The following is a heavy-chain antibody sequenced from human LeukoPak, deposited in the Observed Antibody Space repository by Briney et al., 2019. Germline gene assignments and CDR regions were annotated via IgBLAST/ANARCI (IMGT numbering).Heavy chain of an antibody. V-gene: IGHV5-51*01. CDR2: IYPGDSDT. Sequence: HGESLKISCKGSGFIFTSYWIAWVRQMPGKGLEWMGIIYPGDSDTRYSPSFQGQVTISADKSISTAYLQWSSLKASDTAMYYCARLVAAGGYNWFDPWGQGTLVTVSS. D-gene: IGHD6-13*01. CDR3: ARLVAAGGYNWFDP. J-gene: IGHJ5*02. CDR1: GFIFTSYW.